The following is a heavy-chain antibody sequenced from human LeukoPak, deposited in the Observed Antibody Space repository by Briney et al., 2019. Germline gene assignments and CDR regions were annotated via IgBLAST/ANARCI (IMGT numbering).Heavy chain of an antibody. CDR2: IYYSGST. V-gene: IGHV4-39*07. Sequence: SETLSLTCTVSGGSISSSSYYWGWIRQLPGKGLEWIGSIYYSGSTYYNPSLKSRVTISVDTSKNQFSLKLSSVTAADTAVYYCARVGPVRPSLFVAHFDYWGQGTLVTVSS. CDR1: GGSISSSSYY. D-gene: IGHD2-21*01. CDR3: ARVGPVRPSLFVAHFDY. J-gene: IGHJ4*02.